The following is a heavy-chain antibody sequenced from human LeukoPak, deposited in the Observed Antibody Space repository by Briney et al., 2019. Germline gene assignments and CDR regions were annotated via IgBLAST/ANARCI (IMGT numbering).Heavy chain of an antibody. V-gene: IGHV1-69*13. Sequence: SVKVSCKASGGTFSSYAISWVRQAPGQGLEWMGGIIPIFGTANYAQKFQGRVTITADESTSTAYMGLSSLRSEDTAVYYCARTTVTTWDAQSFDYWGQETLVTVSS. CDR1: GGTFSSYA. J-gene: IGHJ4*02. CDR2: IIPIFGTA. D-gene: IGHD4-17*01. CDR3: ARTTVTTWDAQSFDY.